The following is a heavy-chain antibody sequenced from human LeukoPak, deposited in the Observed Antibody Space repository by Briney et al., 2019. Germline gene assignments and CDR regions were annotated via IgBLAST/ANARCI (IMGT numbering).Heavy chain of an antibody. V-gene: IGHV4-39*07. J-gene: IGHJ5*02. CDR3: ARGAVAAYNWFDP. CDR2: IDYSGST. D-gene: IGHD6-19*01. CDR1: GGSISIYY. Sequence: PSETLSLTCSVSGGSISIYYWGWIRQPPGKGLEWIGSIDYSGSTDYNPSLKSRVTISLGTSTNQISLKLISVTAADTAVYFCARGAVAAYNWFDPWGQGTLVTVSS.